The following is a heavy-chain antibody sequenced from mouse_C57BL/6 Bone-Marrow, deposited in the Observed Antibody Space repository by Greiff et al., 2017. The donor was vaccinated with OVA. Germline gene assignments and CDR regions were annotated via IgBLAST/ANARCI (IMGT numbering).Heavy chain of an antibody. CDR1: GFTFSDYG. CDR2: ISSGSSTI. J-gene: IGHJ4*01. Sequence: EVKVEESGGGLVKPGGSLKLSCAASGFTFSDYGMHWVRQAPEKGLEWVAYISSGSSTIYYADTVKGRFTISRDNAKNTLFLQMTSLRSEDTAMYYCSNYVSMDYWGQGTSVTVSS. V-gene: IGHV5-17*01. D-gene: IGHD2-5*01. CDR3: SNYVSMDY.